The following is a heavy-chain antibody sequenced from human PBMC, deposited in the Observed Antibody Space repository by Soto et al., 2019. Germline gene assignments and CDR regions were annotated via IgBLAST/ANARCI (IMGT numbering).Heavy chain of an antibody. CDR1: VNRFTNYC. Sequence: GESLKITFRCSVNRFTNYCVCWLRQKTGKGLEWMGIIYPGDSTTRYSPSFQGHVTISADKSISTAYLQWSSLKASDTAMYYCAIPAGSTDPTFFDYWGQGTQVTVS. J-gene: IGHJ4*02. V-gene: IGHV5-51*01. CDR2: IYPGDSTT. CDR3: AIPAGSTDPTFFDY.